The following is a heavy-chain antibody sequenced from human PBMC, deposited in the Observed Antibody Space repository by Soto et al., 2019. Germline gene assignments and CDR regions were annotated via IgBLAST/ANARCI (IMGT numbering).Heavy chain of an antibody. V-gene: IGHV4-30-4*01. Sequence: QVQLQESGPGLVRPSQTLSLTCSVSGASIYNGGYFWSWIRQSPGKGREWIGHIHNSGSPYKNPSLKSRVSISADTSVNQFSLALSSVTAADTAVYYCANGSTTEKVDSWGQGILVTVSS. CDR3: ANGSTTEKVDS. CDR1: GASIYNGGYF. CDR2: IHNSGSP. J-gene: IGHJ4*02.